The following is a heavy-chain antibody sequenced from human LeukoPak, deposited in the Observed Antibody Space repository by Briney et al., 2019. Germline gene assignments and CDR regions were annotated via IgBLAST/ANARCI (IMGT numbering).Heavy chain of an antibody. CDR3: ARDQYDTWSRRGNFDS. V-gene: IGHV3-7*03. Sequence: GGSLRPSCVASGFTFGKYWMSWVRQAPGKGLEWVANIKLDGSEKNYVDSVKGRFTISRDNTKNSLYLQMNSLRAEDTAVFYCARDQYDTWSRRGNFDSWGQGTLVIVSS. D-gene: IGHD3-3*01. J-gene: IGHJ4*02. CDR2: IKLDGSEK. CDR1: GFTFGKYW.